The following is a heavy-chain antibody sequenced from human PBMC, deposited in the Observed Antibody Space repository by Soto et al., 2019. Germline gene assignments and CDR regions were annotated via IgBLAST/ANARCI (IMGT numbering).Heavy chain of an antibody. V-gene: IGHV1-69*13. J-gene: IGHJ3*02. D-gene: IGHD2-2*01. Sequence: ASVKVSCKASGGTFSSYAISWVRQAPGQGLEWMGGIIPIFGTANYAQKFQGRVTITADESTSTAYMELSSLRSEDTAVYYCAREAVVVPAAIDNDAFDIWGQGTMVTVSS. CDR3: AREAVVVPAAIDNDAFDI. CDR1: GGTFSSYA. CDR2: IIPIFGTA.